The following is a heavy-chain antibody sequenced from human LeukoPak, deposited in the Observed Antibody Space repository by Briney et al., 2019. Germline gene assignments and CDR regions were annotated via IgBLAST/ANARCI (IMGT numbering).Heavy chain of an antibody. CDR1: GFTFSSYW. V-gene: IGHV3-7*01. Sequence: GGSLRLSCAASGFTFSSYWMSWVRQAPGKGLEWVANIKQDGSEKYYVDSVKGRFTISRDNAKNSLYLQMNSLRAEDTAVYYCARTYAYDATGDRGHWGQGTLVTVSS. J-gene: IGHJ4*02. CDR2: IKQDGSEK. CDR3: ARTYAYDATGDRGH. D-gene: IGHD3-16*01.